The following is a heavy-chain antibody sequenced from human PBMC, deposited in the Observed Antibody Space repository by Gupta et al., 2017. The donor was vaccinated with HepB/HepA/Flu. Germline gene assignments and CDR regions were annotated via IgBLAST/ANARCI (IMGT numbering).Heavy chain of an antibody. V-gene: IGHV3-48*03. J-gene: IGHJ4*02. CDR1: GFIFSNYE. Sequence: EVQLVESGGGLVQPGGFLRVSCAASGFIFSNYEMHWVRHAPGKGLEWVSYISGSGNTIYYAESVKGRFTISRDNAKNSLYLQMNSLRAEDTAVYYCAREGNWAFDYWDQGTLVTVSS. CDR2: ISGSGNTI. D-gene: IGHD7-27*01. CDR3: AREGNWAFDY.